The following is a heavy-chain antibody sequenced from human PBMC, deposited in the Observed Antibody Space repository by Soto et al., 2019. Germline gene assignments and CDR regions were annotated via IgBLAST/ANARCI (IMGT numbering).Heavy chain of an antibody. V-gene: IGHV4-30-4*01. D-gene: IGHD2-15*01. J-gene: IGHJ6*02. CDR2: IHHSGTT. CDR3: ARARGYCRGPWCSLFYLYGLDV. CDR1: GDSISSGTNF. Sequence: PSETLSLTCTVSGDSISSGTNFWSWIRQPPGKALEWMGFIHHSGTTFYNPSLKRRVMISGDTSENKISLKMTSLTAADTAVYYCARARGYCRGPWCSLFYLYGLDVWGQGTKVIVSS.